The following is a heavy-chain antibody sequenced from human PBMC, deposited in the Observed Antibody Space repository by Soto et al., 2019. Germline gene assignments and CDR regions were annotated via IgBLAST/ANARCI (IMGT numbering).Heavy chain of an antibody. CDR1: GFTFSSYA. CDR2: ISGSGGST. J-gene: IGHJ4*02. CDR3: AKDWVKWQWLVLDFDY. Sequence: GGSLRLSCAASGFTFSSYAMSWVRQAPGKGLEWVSAISGSGGSTYYADSVKGRFTISRDNSKNTLYLQMNSLRAEDTAVYYCAKDWVKWQWLVLDFDYWGQGTLVTVSS. D-gene: IGHD6-19*01. V-gene: IGHV3-23*01.